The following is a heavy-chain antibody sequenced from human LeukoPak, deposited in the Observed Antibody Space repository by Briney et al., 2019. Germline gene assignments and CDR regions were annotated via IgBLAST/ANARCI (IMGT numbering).Heavy chain of an antibody. CDR3: AREGGWYGDAFDI. V-gene: IGHV1-69*04. CDR1: GGTFSSYA. Sequence: SVKVSCKASGGTFSSYAISWVRQAPGQGLEWMGRIIPILGIANYAQKFQGRVTITADKSTSTAYMELSSLRSEDTAVYYCAREGGWYGDAFDIWGQGTMVTVSS. CDR2: IIPILGIA. J-gene: IGHJ3*02. D-gene: IGHD6-19*01.